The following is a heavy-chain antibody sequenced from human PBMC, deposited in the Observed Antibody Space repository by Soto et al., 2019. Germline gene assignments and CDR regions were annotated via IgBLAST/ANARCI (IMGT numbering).Heavy chain of an antibody. J-gene: IGHJ5*02. CDR2: ISGSGGST. D-gene: IGHD6-6*01. CDR1: GFTFSSYA. Sequence: EVQLLESGGGLVQPGGSLRLSCAASGFTFSSYAMSWVRQAPGKGLEWVSAISGSGGSTYYADSVKGWFTISRDNSKNTLYLQQKRMRAEDTAVYYCAKDSYSSSSGWFDTWGQGTLVTVSS. V-gene: IGHV3-23*01. CDR3: AKDSYSSSSGWFDT.